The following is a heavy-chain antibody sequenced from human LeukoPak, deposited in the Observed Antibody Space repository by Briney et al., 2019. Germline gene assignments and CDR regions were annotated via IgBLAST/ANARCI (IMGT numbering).Heavy chain of an antibody. V-gene: IGHV3-30*03. Sequence: GRSLRLSCAASEFIFSRYGMHWVRQAPGRGLEWVAVISYDGDNKNYADPVKGRLTIYRDNSQNTLYLQMNSLRAEDTAVYYCAPLGAVRGVDAFDIWGQGTMVTVSS. CDR2: ISYDGDNK. CDR1: EFIFSRYG. D-gene: IGHD3-16*01. CDR3: APLGAVRGVDAFDI. J-gene: IGHJ3*02.